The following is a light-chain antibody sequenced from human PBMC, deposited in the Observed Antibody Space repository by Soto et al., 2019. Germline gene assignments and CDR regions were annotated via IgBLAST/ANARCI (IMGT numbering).Light chain of an antibody. V-gene: IGLV2-14*03. CDR2: EVI. Sequence: QSALTQPASVSGSPGQSITISCTGTSSDVGAYNYVSWYQQHPGKVPKLMIYEVINRPSGVSIRFSGSKSGNTASLTISGLQAEDEADYYCSSYTSTSRVFGNGTKVTVL. CDR1: SSDVGAYNY. J-gene: IGLJ1*01. CDR3: SSYTSTSRV.